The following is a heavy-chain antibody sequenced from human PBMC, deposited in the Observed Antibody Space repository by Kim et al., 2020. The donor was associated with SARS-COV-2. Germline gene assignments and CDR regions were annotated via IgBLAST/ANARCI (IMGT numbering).Heavy chain of an antibody. V-gene: IGHV1-69*04. Sequence: SVKVSCKASGGTFSSYAISWVRQAPGQGLEWMGRIIPILGIANYAQKFQGRVTITADKSTSTAYMELSSLRSEDTAVYYCARGRSGVAAAYDAFDIWGQGTMVTVSS. CDR1: GGTFSSYA. D-gene: IGHD6-13*01. CDR3: ARGRSGVAAAYDAFDI. J-gene: IGHJ3*02. CDR2: IIPILGIA.